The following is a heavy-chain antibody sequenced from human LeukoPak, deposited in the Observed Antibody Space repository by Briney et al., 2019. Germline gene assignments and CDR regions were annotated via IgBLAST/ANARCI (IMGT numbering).Heavy chain of an antibody. CDR2: IKSKTDGGTT. D-gene: IGHD3-9*01. CDR3: TSLHILTGSGRDDVFDI. CDR1: AVTFSNVW. Sequence: PGGSLRLSCAASAVTFSNVWMNWVRHAPGKGLEWVGRIKSKTDGGTTHNAAPVQGRPTNSRDDSKHTRSLQMNSRRAGDTAVYYCTSLHILTGSGRDDVFDIWGQGTMVTVSS. J-gene: IGHJ3*02. V-gene: IGHV3-15*01.